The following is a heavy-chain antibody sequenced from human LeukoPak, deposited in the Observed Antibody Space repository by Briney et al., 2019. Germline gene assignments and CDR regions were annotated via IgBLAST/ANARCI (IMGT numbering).Heavy chain of an antibody. Sequence: GGSLRLSCAASGFTFSSSVMHWVRQAPGKGLEWVAAISRDGGSQYYADSVKGRFTISRDNSKNTLYLQMNNLRTEDTALYFCATARNFRFEYWGQGSLVIVSA. CDR1: GFTFSSSV. D-gene: IGHD1-7*01. CDR2: ISRDGGSQ. CDR3: ATARNFRFEY. J-gene: IGHJ4*02. V-gene: IGHV3-30*04.